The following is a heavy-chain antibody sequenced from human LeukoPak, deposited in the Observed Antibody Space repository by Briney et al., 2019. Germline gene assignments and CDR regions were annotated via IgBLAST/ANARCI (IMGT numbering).Heavy chain of an antibody. V-gene: IGHV3-48*04. CDR1: GFTFSSYS. J-gene: IGHJ6*01. Sequence: GSLRLSCAASGFTFSSYSMNWVRQAPGKGLEWVSYISSSSSTIYYADSVKGRFTISRDNAKNSLYLQMNSLRAEDTAVYYCARESRSGGLYYYYGMDVWGQGTTVTVSS. CDR3: ARESRSGGLYYYYGMDV. CDR2: ISSSSSTI. D-gene: IGHD6-19*01.